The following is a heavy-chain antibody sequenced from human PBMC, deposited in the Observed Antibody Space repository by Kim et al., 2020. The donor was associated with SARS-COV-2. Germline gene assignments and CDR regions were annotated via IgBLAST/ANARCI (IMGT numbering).Heavy chain of an antibody. Sequence: GSLRLSCAASGFTFTKYSMNWVRQAPGKGLEWVSSISSSSYIYYADSLQGRFTISRDNAENSLYLQMNSLRAEDTAVYYCARGVEMQFDPWGQGTLVTVSS. CDR1: GFTFTKYS. D-gene: IGHD2-21*01. V-gene: IGHV3-21*01. J-gene: IGHJ5*02. CDR2: ISSSSYI. CDR3: ARGVEMQFDP.